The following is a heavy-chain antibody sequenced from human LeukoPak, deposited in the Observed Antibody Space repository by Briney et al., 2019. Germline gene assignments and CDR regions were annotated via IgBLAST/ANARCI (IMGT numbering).Heavy chain of an antibody. CDR3: ARDASRLRLLDY. CDR2: ISSSSSAI. J-gene: IGHJ4*02. V-gene: IGHV3-48*01. D-gene: IGHD5-12*01. Sequence: GGSLRLSCVGSGFAFSSYWMSWARQAPGKGLEWVSYISSSSSAIYYADSVKGRFTISRDNAKNSLYLQMNSLRAEDTAVYYCARDASRLRLLDYWGQGTLVTVSS. CDR1: GFAFSSYW.